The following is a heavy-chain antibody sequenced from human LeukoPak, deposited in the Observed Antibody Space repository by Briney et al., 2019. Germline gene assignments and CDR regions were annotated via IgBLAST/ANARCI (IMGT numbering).Heavy chain of an antibody. CDR2: IYYSGST. CDR3: ARGDYDSSETAFDI. Sequence: SQTLSLTCTVAGGSISSYYWSWIRQPPGKGLEWIGYIYYSGSTNYNPSLKSRVTIPVDTSKNQFSLKLSSVTAADTAVYYCARGDYDSSETAFDIWGQGTMVTVSS. D-gene: IGHD3-22*01. J-gene: IGHJ3*02. V-gene: IGHV4-59*01. CDR1: GGSISSYY.